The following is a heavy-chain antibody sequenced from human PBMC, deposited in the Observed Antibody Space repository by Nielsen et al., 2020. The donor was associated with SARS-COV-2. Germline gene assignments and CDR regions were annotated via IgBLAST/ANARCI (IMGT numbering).Heavy chain of an antibody. D-gene: IGHD2-2*01. V-gene: IGHV3-21*01. CDR2: ISSSSSYI. CDR1: GFTFSSYS. CDR3: ARDYPDIVVVPAAHGWFDP. J-gene: IGHJ5*02. Sequence: GESLKISCAASGFTFSSYSMNWVRQAPGKGLEWVSSISSSSSYIYYADSVKGRFTISRDNSKNTLYLQMNSLRAEDTAVYYCARDYPDIVVVPAAHGWFDPWGQGTLVTVSS.